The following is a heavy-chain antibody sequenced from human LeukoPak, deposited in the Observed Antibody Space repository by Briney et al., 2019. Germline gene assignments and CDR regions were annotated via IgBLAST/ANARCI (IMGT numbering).Heavy chain of an antibody. J-gene: IGHJ3*02. CDR3: ARVGGYDAFDI. CDR2: ISSSSSYI. D-gene: IGHD6-25*01. CDR1: GFTFSSYS. Sequence: GGSLRLSCAASGFTFSSYSMNWVRQAPGKGLEWVSSISSSSSYIYYADSVKGRFTISRDNAKNSLYLQMSSLRAEDTAVYYCARVGGYDAFDIWGQGTMVTVSS. V-gene: IGHV3-21*01.